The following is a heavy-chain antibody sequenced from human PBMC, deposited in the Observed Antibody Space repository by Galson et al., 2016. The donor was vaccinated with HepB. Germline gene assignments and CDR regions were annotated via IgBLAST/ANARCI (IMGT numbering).Heavy chain of an antibody. CDR1: GFTFSNYW. CDR3: ARGHFLGYVDTTTYYFGY. V-gene: IGHV3-7*04. D-gene: IGHD5-18*01. Sequence: SLRLSCAASGFTFSNYWMSWVRQAPGKGLEWVANIKQDGSDKHYVDSVKGRFTISRDNAKNSLFLQMNSLRAEDTAIYDCARGHFLGYVDTTTYYFGYWGGGTRVIVSS. CDR2: IKQDGSDK. J-gene: IGHJ2*01.